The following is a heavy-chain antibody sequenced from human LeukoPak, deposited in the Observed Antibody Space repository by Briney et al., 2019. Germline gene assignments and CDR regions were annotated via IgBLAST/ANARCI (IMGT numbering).Heavy chain of an antibody. CDR1: GDSISSNYW. CDR3: ARKGSGWYAFDI. D-gene: IGHD6-19*01. V-gene: IGHV4-28*01. J-gene: IGHJ3*02. Sequence: SETLSLTCAVSGDSISSNYWWSWIRQSPEKGLEWIGYIYYSGSTHQNPSLQSRLTMSVDTSKSQFSLKLSSVTAVDTAVYYCARKGSGWYAFDIWGQGTAVTVSS. CDR2: IYYSGST.